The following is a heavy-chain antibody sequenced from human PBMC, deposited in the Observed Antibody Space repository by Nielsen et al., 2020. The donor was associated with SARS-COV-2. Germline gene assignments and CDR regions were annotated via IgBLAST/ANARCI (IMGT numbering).Heavy chain of an antibody. CDR2: IYYSGST. D-gene: IGHD5-18*01. CDR1: GGSISSSSYY. J-gene: IGHJ3*02. V-gene: IGHV4-39*07. Sequence: SETLSLTCTVSGGSISSSSYYWGWIRQPPGKGLEWIGSIYYSGSTYYNPSLKSRVTISVDTSKNQFSLKLSSVTAADTAVYYCARRFLVDTAMVTGFSAFDIWGQGTMVTVSS. CDR3: ARRFLVDTAMVTGFSAFDI.